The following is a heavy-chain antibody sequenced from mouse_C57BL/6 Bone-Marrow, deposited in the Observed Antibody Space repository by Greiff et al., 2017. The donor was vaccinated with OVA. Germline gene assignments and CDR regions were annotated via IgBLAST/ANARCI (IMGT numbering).Heavy chain of an antibody. D-gene: IGHD1-1*01. CDR2: IDPSDSYT. CDR1: GYTFTSYW. J-gene: IGHJ4*01. V-gene: IGHV1-69*01. CDR3: AREGIYYYPLDY. Sequence: VKLQQPGAELVMPGASVKLSCKASGYTFTSYWMHWVKQRPGQGLEWIGEIDPSDSYTNYNQKFKGKSTLTVDKSSSTAYMQLSSLTSEDSAVYYCAREGIYYYPLDYWGQGTSVTVSS.